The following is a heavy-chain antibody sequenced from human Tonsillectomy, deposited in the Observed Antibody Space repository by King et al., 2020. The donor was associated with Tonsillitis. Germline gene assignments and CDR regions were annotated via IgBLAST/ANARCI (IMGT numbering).Heavy chain of an antibody. CDR2: IYYSGRT. CDR1: GGSVSSGSYY. J-gene: IGHJ4*02. Sequence: VQLQESGPGLVKPSETLSLTCTVSGGSVSSGSYYWSWIRQPPGKGLEWIGYIYYSGRTNYNPSLKSRDTISVDTSKNQFSLKLSSVTAADTAVYYCARDNPLNVSGSHGIFDYWGQGTLVTVSS. V-gene: IGHV4-61*01. CDR3: ARDNPLNVSGSHGIFDY. D-gene: IGHD3-22*01.